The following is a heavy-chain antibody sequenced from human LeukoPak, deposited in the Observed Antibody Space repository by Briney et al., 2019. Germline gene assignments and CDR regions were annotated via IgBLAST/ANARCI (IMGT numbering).Heavy chain of an antibody. CDR1: GFTVSSNY. V-gene: IGHV3-53*01. CDR2: IYSGGST. CDR3: ARRSCSGGSCYFDY. D-gene: IGHD2-15*01. J-gene: IGHJ4*02. Sequence: GSLRLSCAASGFTVSSNYMSWVRQAPGKGLEWVSVIYSGGSTYYADSVKGRFTISRDNSKNTLYLQMNSLRAEHTAVYYCARRSCSGGSCYFDYWGQGTLVTVSS.